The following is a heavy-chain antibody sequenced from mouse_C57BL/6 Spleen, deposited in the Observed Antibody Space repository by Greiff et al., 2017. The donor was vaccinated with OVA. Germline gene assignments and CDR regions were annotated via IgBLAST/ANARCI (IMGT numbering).Heavy chain of an antibody. J-gene: IGHJ2*01. CDR2: LDPETGGT. CDR1: GYTFTDYE. D-gene: IGHD2-12*01. CDR3: TRGDTTEGFDY. V-gene: IGHV1-15*01. Sequence: QVQLQQSGAELVRPGASVTLSCKASGYTFTDYEMHWVKQTPVHGLEWIGALDPETGGTAYNQKFKGKAILTADKSSSTAYMELRSLTSEDSAVYYCTRGDTTEGFDYWGQGTTLTVSS.